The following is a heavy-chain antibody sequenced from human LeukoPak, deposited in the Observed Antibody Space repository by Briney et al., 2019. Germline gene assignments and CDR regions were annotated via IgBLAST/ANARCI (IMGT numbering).Heavy chain of an antibody. CDR3: ARVRDGYNDAYDI. D-gene: IGHD5-24*01. CDR1: GYSFTSYN. V-gene: IGHV1-46*01. CDR2: IKPSDGNT. Sequence: ASVKVSCKTSGYSFTSYNLHWVRQAAGQRLEWMGLIKPSDGNTYYAQQFQGRVTMTRDTSTSTVYMEVSSLKSEDTAIYYCARVRDGYNDAYDIWGQGTMVTVTS. J-gene: IGHJ3*02.